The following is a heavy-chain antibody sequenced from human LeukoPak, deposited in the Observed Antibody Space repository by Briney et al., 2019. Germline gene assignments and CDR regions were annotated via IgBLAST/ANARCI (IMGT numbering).Heavy chain of an antibody. CDR1: GFTFSSYA. CDR2: ISGSGGST. J-gene: IGHJ4*02. D-gene: IGHD3-10*01. V-gene: IGHV3-23*01. Sequence: PGGSLRLSCAASGFTFSSYAMSWVRQAPGKGLEWVSAISGSGGSTYYADCVKGRFTISRDNSKNTLYLQMNSLRAEDTAVYYCAKANMVRGVTLKFDYWGQGTLVTVSS. CDR3: AKANMVRGVTLKFDY.